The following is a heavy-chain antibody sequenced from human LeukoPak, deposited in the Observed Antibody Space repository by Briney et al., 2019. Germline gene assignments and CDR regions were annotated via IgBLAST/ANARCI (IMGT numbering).Heavy chain of an antibody. D-gene: IGHD5-24*01. CDR1: GYTFTSYD. CDR3: ARDLRRLQHYFDY. V-gene: IGHV1-69*04. CDR2: IIPILGIA. Sequence: GASVKVSCKASGYTFTSYDINWVRQATGQGLEWMGRIIPILGIANYAQKFQGRVTITADKSTSTAYMELSSLRSEDTAVYYCARDLRRLQHYFDYWGQGTLVTVSS. J-gene: IGHJ4*02.